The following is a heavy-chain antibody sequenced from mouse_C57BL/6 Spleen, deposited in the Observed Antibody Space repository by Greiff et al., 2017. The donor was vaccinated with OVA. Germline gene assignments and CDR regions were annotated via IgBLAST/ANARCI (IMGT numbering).Heavy chain of an antibody. D-gene: IGHD4-1*01. V-gene: IGHV5-16*01. J-gene: IGHJ2*01. CDR1: GFTFSDYY. CDR3: ARDRTGTVLYFDY. CDR2: INYDGSST. Sequence: EVKLVESEGGLVQPGSSMKLSCTASGFTFSDYYMAWVRQVPEKGLEWVANINYDGSSTYYLDSLKSRFIISRDNAKNILYLQMSSLKSEDTATYYCARDRTGTVLYFDYWGQGTTLTVSS.